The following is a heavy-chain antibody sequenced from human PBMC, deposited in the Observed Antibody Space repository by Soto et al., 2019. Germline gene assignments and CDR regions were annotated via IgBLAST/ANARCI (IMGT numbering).Heavy chain of an antibody. Sequence: GASVKVSCKASGGTFSSYAISWVRQAPGQGLEWMGGIIPIFGTANYAQKFQGRVTITADESTSTAYMELSSLRSEDTAVYYCARGSMIFGVVHNWFDPWGQGTLVTAPQ. CDR3: ARGSMIFGVVHNWFDP. D-gene: IGHD3-3*01. V-gene: IGHV1-69*13. J-gene: IGHJ5*02. CDR2: IIPIFGTA. CDR1: GGTFSSYA.